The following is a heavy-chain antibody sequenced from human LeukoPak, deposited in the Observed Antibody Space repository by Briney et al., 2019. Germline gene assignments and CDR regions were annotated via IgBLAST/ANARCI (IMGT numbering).Heavy chain of an antibody. Sequence: PGGSLRLSCAASGFTFGNYAMTWVRQAPGKGLEWVSAISADGSDTKYADSVKGRSTISRDNSKNTLFLQMNSLRVEDTAVYYCTKDLSADYWGQGTLVTVFS. J-gene: IGHJ4*02. V-gene: IGHV3-23*01. CDR3: TKDLSADY. CDR1: GFTFGNYA. D-gene: IGHD5/OR15-5a*01. CDR2: ISADGSDT.